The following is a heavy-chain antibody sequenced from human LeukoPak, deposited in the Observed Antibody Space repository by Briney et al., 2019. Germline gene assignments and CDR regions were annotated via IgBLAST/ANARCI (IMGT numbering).Heavy chain of an antibody. D-gene: IGHD3-3*01. V-gene: IGHV3-30-3*01. J-gene: IGHJ6*02. CDR2: ISYDGSNI. Sequence: GGSLRLSCAASGFSFSSYAIHWVRQAPGKGLEWVAVISYDGSNIYYADSVRGRFTISRGNSKNTVYLQINSLRTEDTAVYSCARGAPYDFWSGYYDALIYYYGMDVWGQGTTVTVSS. CDR1: GFSFSSYA. CDR3: ARGAPYDFWSGYYDALIYYYGMDV.